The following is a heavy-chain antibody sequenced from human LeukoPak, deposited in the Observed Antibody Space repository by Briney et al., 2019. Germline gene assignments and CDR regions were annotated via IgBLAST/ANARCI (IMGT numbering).Heavy chain of an antibody. V-gene: IGHV3-21*01. D-gene: IGHD3-3*01. CDR1: GFTFSSYS. CDR3: AGPIFGVVMNPFDY. J-gene: IGHJ4*02. CDR2: ISSSSSYI. Sequence: GGSLRLSCAASGFTFSSYSMNWVRQAPGKGLEWVSSISSSSSYIYYADSVKGRFTISRDNSKNTLYLQMNSLRAEDTAVYYCAGPIFGVVMNPFDYWGQGTLVTVSS.